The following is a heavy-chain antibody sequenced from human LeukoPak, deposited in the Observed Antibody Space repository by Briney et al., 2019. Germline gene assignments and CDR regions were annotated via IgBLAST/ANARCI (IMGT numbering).Heavy chain of an antibody. D-gene: IGHD2-2*01. CDR1: GGTFSSYA. J-gene: IGHJ6*03. CDR3: ATYVVPAAMGGNYYYMDV. Sequence: PRASVKVSCKASGGTFSSYAISWVRQAPGQGLEWMGGIIPIFGTANYAQKFQGRVTITTDESTSTAYMELSSLRSEDTAVYYCATYVVPAAMGGNYYYMDVWGKGTTVTVSS. V-gene: IGHV1-69*05. CDR2: IIPIFGTA.